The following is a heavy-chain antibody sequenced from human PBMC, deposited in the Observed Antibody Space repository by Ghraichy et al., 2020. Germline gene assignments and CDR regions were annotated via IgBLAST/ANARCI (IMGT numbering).Heavy chain of an antibody. Sequence: SETLSLTCTVSGDSITSNFYYWNWVRQPAGKRLEWIGHISTAGSTSYSASLRGRVSMSVDTSRKRFSLDLRSVTAADSALYYCAISYNLIYFPNSYYMDVWGKGTTVIVSS. CDR1: GDSITSNFYY. D-gene: IGHD2/OR15-2a*01. CDR3: AISYNLIYFPNSYYMDV. J-gene: IGHJ6*03. CDR2: ISTAGST. V-gene: IGHV4-61*09.